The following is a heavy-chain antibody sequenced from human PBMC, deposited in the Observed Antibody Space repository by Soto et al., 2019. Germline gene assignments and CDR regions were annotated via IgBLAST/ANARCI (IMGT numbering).Heavy chain of an antibody. Sequence: GESLKISCKGSGYSFTSYWIGWVRQMPGKGLEWMGIIYPGDSDTRYSPSFQGQVTISADKSIRTAYLQCSSLKASDTAMYYCARLVDTATLQDYYYMDVWGKGTTVTVSS. D-gene: IGHD5-18*01. CDR1: GYSFTSYW. CDR3: ARLVDTATLQDYYYMDV. CDR2: IYPGDSDT. V-gene: IGHV5-51*01. J-gene: IGHJ6*03.